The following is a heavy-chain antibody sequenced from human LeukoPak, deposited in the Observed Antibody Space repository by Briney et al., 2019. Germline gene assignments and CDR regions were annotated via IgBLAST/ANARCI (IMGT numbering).Heavy chain of an antibody. CDR3: ARGGYYYGSGSYYCPY. Sequence: ASVKVSCKASGYTFTSYYMHWVRQAPGQGLEWMGIINPSGGSTSYAQKFQGRVTMTRDMSTSTVYMELSSLRSDDTAVYYCARGGYYYGSGSYYCPYWGQGTLVTVSS. J-gene: IGHJ4*02. CDR2: INPSGGST. D-gene: IGHD3-10*01. V-gene: IGHV1-46*01. CDR1: GYTFTSYY.